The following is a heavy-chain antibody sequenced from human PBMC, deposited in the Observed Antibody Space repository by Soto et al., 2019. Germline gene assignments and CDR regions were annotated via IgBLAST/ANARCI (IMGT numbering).Heavy chain of an antibody. CDR2: INPSGGST. CDR3: ARTLAREIDY. D-gene: IGHD3-3*02. Sequence: ASVRVSYRASGYTFTSYYMHWVRQAPGQGLEWMGIINPSGGSTSYAQKFQGRVTMTRDTSTSTVYMELSSLRSEDTAVYYCARTLAREIDYWGQGTLVTVSS. V-gene: IGHV1-46*01. CDR1: GYTFTSYY. J-gene: IGHJ4*02.